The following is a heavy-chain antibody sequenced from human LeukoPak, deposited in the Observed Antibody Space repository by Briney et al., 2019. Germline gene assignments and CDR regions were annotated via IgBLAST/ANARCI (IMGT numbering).Heavy chain of an antibody. D-gene: IGHD5-12*01. CDR2: IRYDGSNK. CDR3: AKDGTPFSGYARNWFDP. V-gene: IGHV3-30*02. CDR1: GFTFSSYG. J-gene: IGHJ5*02. Sequence: GGSLRLSCAASGFTFSSYGMHWVRQAPGKGLEWVAFIRYDGSNKYYADSVKGRFTISRDNSKNTLYLQMNSLRAEDTAVYYCAKDGTPFSGYARNWFDPWGQGTLVTVSS.